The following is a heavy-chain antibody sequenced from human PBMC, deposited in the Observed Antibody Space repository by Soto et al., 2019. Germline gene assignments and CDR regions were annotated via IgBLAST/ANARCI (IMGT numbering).Heavy chain of an antibody. CDR3: ARDPKTSGGQNWAFNYFDS. Sequence: LRLSCAASGFSFSVSPMHWVRQAPGKGPEWVALISNDGTKKFYADSVKGRFSISRDNSKSTLYLQVDSLRPEDSAVYYCARDPKTSGGQNWAFNYFDSWGQGTLVTVSS. CDR1: GFSFSVSP. J-gene: IGHJ4*02. D-gene: IGHD7-27*01. CDR2: ISNDGTKK. V-gene: IGHV3-30-3*01.